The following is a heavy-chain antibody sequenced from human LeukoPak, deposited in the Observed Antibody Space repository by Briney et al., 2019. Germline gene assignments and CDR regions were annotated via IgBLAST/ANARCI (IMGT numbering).Heavy chain of an antibody. CDR2: ISGSDGST. D-gene: IGHD2-15*01. CDR3: AKARGFCSGGSCYSPFDP. J-gene: IGHJ5*02. CDR1: GFTFSSYA. Sequence: PGGSLRLSCAASGFTFSSYAMSWVRQAPGKGLEWVSGISGSDGSTYYADSVKGRFTISRDYSKNTLYVQMNSLRAEDTAVYYCAKARGFCSGGSCYSPFDPWGQGTLVTVSS. V-gene: IGHV3-23*01.